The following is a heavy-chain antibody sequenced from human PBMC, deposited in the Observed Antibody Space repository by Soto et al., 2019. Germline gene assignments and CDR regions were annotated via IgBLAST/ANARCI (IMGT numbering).Heavy chain of an antibody. CDR1: GDSVSGGYY. J-gene: IGHJ6*02. Sequence: QVQLQESGPGLVKPSQTLSLTCTVSGDSVSGGYYWSWVRQRPRKGLEWIGYVSPIGTPYYSPSLSSRVSISLDTSNTQLSLEVRSVTAADTAVYYCARDRGSYGMDGGGQGTTVTVSS. CDR3: ARDRGSYGMDG. CDR2: VSPIGTP. V-gene: IGHV4-31*03.